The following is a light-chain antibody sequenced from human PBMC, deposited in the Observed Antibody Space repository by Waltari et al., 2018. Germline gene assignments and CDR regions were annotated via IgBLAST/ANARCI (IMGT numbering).Light chain of an antibody. CDR1: QSVSSK. Sequence: EIVMTQSPATLSVSPGARATLSCRASQSVSSKLAWYQQKPGQAPRLLIYGASTRATAIPARFSGSGSGTEFTLTISSLQSEDFAVYYCQQYSNWPYTFGQGTKLEIK. CDR2: GAS. J-gene: IGKJ2*01. V-gene: IGKV3-15*01. CDR3: QQYSNWPYT.